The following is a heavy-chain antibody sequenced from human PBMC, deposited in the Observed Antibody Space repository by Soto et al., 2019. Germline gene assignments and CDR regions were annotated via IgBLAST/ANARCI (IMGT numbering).Heavy chain of an antibody. V-gene: IGHV1-2*04. J-gene: IGHJ3*02. D-gene: IGHD3-10*01. Sequence: QVQLVQSGAEVKKPGASVKVSCKASGYTFTGYYMHWVRQAPGQGLEWMGWINPNSGGTNYAQKFQGWVTMTRDTSISTAYMELSRLGSDDTAVYYCARDIRAGMVRGALDASDIWGQGTMVTVSS. CDR2: INPNSGGT. CDR3: ARDIRAGMVRGALDASDI. CDR1: GYTFTGYY.